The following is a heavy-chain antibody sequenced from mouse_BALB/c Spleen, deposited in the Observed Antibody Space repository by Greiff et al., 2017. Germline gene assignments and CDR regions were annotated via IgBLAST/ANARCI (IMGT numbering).Heavy chain of an antibody. CDR1: GFTFSSSG. V-gene: IGHV5-6*01. Sequence: EVKLMESGGDLVKPGGSLKLSCAASGFTFSSSGMSWVRQTPDKRLEWVATISSGGSYTYYPDSVKGRFTISRDNAKNTLYLQMSSLKSEDTAMYYCARRAVRLRYYAMDYWGQGTSGTVSS. CDR3: ARRAVRLRYYAMDY. CDR2: ISSGGSYT. J-gene: IGHJ4*01. D-gene: IGHD1-2*01.